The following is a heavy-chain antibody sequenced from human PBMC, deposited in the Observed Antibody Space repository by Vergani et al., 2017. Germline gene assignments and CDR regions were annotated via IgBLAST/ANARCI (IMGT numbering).Heavy chain of an antibody. CDR1: GFTFSSYA. CDR3: GRGSDNYN. D-gene: IGHD5-24*01. J-gene: IGHJ4*02. V-gene: IGHV3-23*01. Sequence: EVQLLESGGGLVQPGGSLRLSCAASGFTFSSYAMSWVRQGHGQGLEWVSSIKNTGDSTHYADSVKGRFTISRDNSKNTLYLQMNSLRVEDTAVYYCGRGSDNYNWGQGTLATVSS. CDR2: IKNTGDST.